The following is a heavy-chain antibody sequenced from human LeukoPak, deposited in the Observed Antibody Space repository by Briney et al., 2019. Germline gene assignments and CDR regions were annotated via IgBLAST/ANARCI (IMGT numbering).Heavy chain of an antibody. CDR1: GGSISSGGYY. CDR2: IYYSGST. V-gene: IGHV4-31*03. D-gene: IGHD2-2*01. Sequence: SETLSLTCTVSGGSISSGGYYWSWIRQHPGKGLEWIGYIYYSGSTYYNPSLKSRVTISVDTSKNQFSLKLSSVTAADTAVYYCAREAVPAGVNWFDPWGQGTLVTVSS. J-gene: IGHJ5*02. CDR3: AREAVPAGVNWFDP.